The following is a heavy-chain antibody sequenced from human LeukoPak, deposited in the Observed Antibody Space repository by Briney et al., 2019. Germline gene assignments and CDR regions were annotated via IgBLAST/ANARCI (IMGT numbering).Heavy chain of an antibody. J-gene: IGHJ3*02. CDR3: ARAPWAYGNYVHAFDI. CDR2: IYYSGRI. D-gene: IGHD4-11*01. V-gene: IGHV4-39*07. Sequence: PGGTLRLSCAASGITFSSYGMSWVRQAPGKGLEWIGSIYYSGRIYYNASLKSRVTISVDTSKNHFSLKLTSVTAADTAVYYCARAPWAYGNYVHAFDIWGHGTMVTVSS. CDR1: GITFSSYG.